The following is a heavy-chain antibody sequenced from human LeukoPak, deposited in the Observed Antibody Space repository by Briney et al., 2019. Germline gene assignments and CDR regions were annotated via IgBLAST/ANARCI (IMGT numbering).Heavy chain of an antibody. CDR1: GYSISSGYY. CDR2: IYHSGST. J-gene: IGHJ6*03. D-gene: IGHD3-3*01. V-gene: IGHV4-38-2*01. Sequence: SETLSLTCAVSGYSISSGYYWGWIRQPPGKGLEWIGSIYHSGSTYYNPSLKSRVTISVDTSKNQFSLKLSSVTAADTAVYYCARVPFLEWLRPYYYYMDVWGKGTTVTVSS. CDR3: ARVPFLEWLRPYYYYMDV.